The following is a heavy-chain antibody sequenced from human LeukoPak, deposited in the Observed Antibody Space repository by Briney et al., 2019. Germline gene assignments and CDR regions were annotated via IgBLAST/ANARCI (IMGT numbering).Heavy chain of an antibody. D-gene: IGHD3-16*01. CDR3: ARGGALDC. CDR2: IHNDGTT. CDR1: RFTLFTNH. Sequence: RGSLRLSCVPPRFTLFTNHISSVRQAPGEGLGWVSIIHNDGTTDYTDSAKGRFTISRDNSKNTVHLHMNSLGAEDPALYYCARGGALDCWGQGTRVTVSS. J-gene: IGHJ4*02. V-gene: IGHV3-66*02.